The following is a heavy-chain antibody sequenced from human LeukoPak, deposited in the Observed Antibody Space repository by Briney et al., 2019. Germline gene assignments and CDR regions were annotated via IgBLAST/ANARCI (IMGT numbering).Heavy chain of an antibody. CDR3: ADVGAGTDY. CDR1: GFSFSGHH. Sequence: GGSLRLSCAASGFSFSGHHMDWVRQAPGKGREWIGRIRNKAENYRTEYAASVKGRFTVSRDDSRSSVYLQMTSLKTEDTAVYYCADVGAGTDYWGQGTQVTVSS. V-gene: IGHV3-72*01. J-gene: IGHJ4*02. CDR2: IRNKAENYRT. D-gene: IGHD3-10*01.